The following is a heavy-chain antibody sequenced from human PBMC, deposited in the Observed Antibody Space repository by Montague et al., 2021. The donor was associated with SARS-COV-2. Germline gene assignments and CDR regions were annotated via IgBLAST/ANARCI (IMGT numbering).Heavy chain of an antibody. CDR1: RLPFNGYA. Sequence: SLRLSCAASRLPFNGYAMHWVRQAPGKGLEWLTFISHDESNHRYADSVKGRFTISRDNSKNTLYLQMDSLRPEDTPVYYCAREGYRSGSFYIDYWGQGTLVTVSS. J-gene: IGHJ4*01. D-gene: IGHD1-26*01. CDR2: ISHDESNH. CDR3: AREGYRSGSFYIDY. V-gene: IGHV3-30*04.